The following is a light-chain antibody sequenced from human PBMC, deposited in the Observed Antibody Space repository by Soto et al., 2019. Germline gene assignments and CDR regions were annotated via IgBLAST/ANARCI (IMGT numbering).Light chain of an antibody. CDR3: QQYNSYSSWT. CDR1: QTISTW. J-gene: IGKJ1*01. CDR2: DAS. V-gene: IGKV1-5*01. Sequence: DIQMTQSPSTLSASVGDRVTITCRASQTISTWLAWYQHKPGKAPNLLIYDASTLMSGVPSRFSGSGSGTEFTLTISSLQPDDFATYYCQQYNSYSSWTFGQGTKVDIK.